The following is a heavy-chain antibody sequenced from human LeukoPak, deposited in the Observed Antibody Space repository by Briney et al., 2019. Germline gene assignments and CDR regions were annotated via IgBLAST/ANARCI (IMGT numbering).Heavy chain of an antibody. J-gene: IGHJ4*02. CDR3: ATLNTDDWYFDY. Sequence: PSQTLSLTCTVSGGSISNSRYYWGWLRQPPGKGLEWIGSIYYSGATNSNPSLKSRLTISVDTSKNQFSLKLGSVTAADAAEYYCATLNTDDWYFDYWGQGTLVTVSS. CDR2: IYYSGAT. D-gene: IGHD3-9*01. CDR1: GGSISNSRYY. V-gene: IGHV4-39*01.